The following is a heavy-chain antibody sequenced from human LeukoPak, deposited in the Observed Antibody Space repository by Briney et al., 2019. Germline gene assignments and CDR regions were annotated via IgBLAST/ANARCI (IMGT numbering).Heavy chain of an antibody. V-gene: IGHV3-21*04. CDR3: ARRSGIAVAGAFDY. J-gene: IGHJ4*02. Sequence: GGSLRLSCVASEFSVSRNNMNWVRQAPGKGLEWVSSISSSSSYIYYADSVKGRFTISRDNAKNSLYLQMNSLRAEDTAVYYCARRSGIAVAGAFDYWGQGTLVTVSS. CDR2: ISSSSSYI. CDR1: EFSVSRNN. D-gene: IGHD6-19*01.